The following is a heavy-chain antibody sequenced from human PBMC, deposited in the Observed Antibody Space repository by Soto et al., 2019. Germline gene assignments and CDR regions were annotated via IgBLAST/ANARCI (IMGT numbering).Heavy chain of an antibody. CDR2: ISYYSGSI. D-gene: IGHD3-10*01. V-gene: IGHV3-9*01. CDR1: GFRLDDYG. CDR3: VREGRSPVIYFDS. Sequence: GGSLRLSCAASGFRLDDYGMHWVRQVPGKGLEWVSGISYYSGSIGYADSVKGRFTISRDNAKNSLYLQMNSLRAEDTAMYYCVREGRSPVIYFDSRAKGILVTASS. J-gene: IGHJ4*02.